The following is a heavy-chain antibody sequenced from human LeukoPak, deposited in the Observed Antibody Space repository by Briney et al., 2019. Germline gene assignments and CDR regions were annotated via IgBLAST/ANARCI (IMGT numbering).Heavy chain of an antibody. CDR3: ARTRYYYDSSGYSGRIDY. D-gene: IGHD3-22*01. Sequence: ESGPALVKPTQTLTLTCTFSGFSLSTSGMCVSWIRQPPGKALEWLARIDWDDDKYYSTSLKTRLTISKGTSKNQVVLTMTNMDPVDTATYYCARTRYYYDSSGYSGRIDYWGQGTLVTVSS. CDR2: IDWDDDK. CDR1: GFSLSTSGMC. J-gene: IGHJ4*02. V-gene: IGHV2-70*11.